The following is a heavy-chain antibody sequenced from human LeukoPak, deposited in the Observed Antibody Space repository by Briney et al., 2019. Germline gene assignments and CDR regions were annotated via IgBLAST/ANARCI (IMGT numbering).Heavy chain of an antibody. CDR2: IRYDGSND. Sequence: GGSLRLSCAASGFTFSSYGMHWVRQAPGKGLEWVAFIRYDGSNDYYADSVKGRFTISRDNSKNTLYLQMNSLRDEDTAVYYCARDPYSGNYGDYYYYYMDVWGKGTTVTISS. CDR3: ARDPYSGNYGDYYYYYMDV. J-gene: IGHJ6*03. CDR1: GFTFSSYG. V-gene: IGHV3-30*02. D-gene: IGHD1-26*01.